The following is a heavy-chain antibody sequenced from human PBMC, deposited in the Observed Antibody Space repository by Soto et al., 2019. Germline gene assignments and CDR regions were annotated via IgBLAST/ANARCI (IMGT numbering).Heavy chain of an antibody. CDR3: AKGGAVAGVMDV. D-gene: IGHD6-19*01. CDR2: ISYDGSNK. V-gene: IGHV3-30*18. Sequence: QVQLVESGGGVVQPGRSLRLSCAASGFTFSSYGMHWVRQAPGKGLEWVAVISYDGSNKYYADSVKGRFIISRDNSKNTLYLQMNSLRAEDTAVYYCAKGGAVAGVMDVWGQGTTVTVSS. J-gene: IGHJ6*02. CDR1: GFTFSSYG.